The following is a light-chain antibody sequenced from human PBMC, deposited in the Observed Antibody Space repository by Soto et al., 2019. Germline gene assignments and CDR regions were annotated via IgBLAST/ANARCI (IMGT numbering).Light chain of an antibody. J-gene: IGKJ1*01. CDR1: QSVSSSY. V-gene: IGKV3-20*01. Sequence: EIVLTQSPGTLSLSPGERATLSCRARQSVSSSYLAWYQQKPGQAPRLLIYGASSRATGIPDRFSGSGSGTDFTLTISRLEPEDFAVYYCHQYGSSPKWTFGQGTKVEIK. CDR2: GAS. CDR3: HQYGSSPKWT.